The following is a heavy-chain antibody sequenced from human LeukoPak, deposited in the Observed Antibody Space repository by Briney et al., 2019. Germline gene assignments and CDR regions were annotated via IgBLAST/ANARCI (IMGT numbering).Heavy chain of an antibody. Sequence: PGGSLRLSCAASGFTFSSYSMNWVRQAPGKGLEWVSSISSGSSYIYYADSVKGRFTISRDNAKNSLYLQMNSLRVEDTAVYYCARGSNSGYSSSWYCDYWGQGTLVTVSS. CDR3: ARGSNSGYSSSWYCDY. D-gene: IGHD6-13*01. CDR1: GFTFSSYS. J-gene: IGHJ4*02. CDR2: ISSGSSYI. V-gene: IGHV3-21*01.